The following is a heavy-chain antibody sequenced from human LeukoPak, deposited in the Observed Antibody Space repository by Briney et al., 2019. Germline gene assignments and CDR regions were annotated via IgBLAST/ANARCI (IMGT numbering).Heavy chain of an antibody. Sequence: GRSLRLSCAASGFTFSSYAMHWVRQAPGKGLEWVANINLDGSEINYLDSLTGRLTISRDNAKDSLYLQMNGLRAEDTAVYFCVRDRGYSTFDYWGQGTLVTVSS. CDR1: GFTFSSYA. CDR2: INLDGSEI. D-gene: IGHD3-22*01. J-gene: IGHJ4*02. V-gene: IGHV3-7*03. CDR3: VRDRGYSTFDY.